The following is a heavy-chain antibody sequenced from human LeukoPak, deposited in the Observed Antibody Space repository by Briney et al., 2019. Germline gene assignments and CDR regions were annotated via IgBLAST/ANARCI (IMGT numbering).Heavy chain of an antibody. Sequence: SVKVSCKASGGTFSSYAISWVRQAPGQGLEWMGRIIPILGIANYAQKFQGRVTITADKSTSTAYMELSSLRSEDTAVYYCARTRGYSGYEDYWGQGTLVTVSS. D-gene: IGHD5-12*01. V-gene: IGHV1-69*04. J-gene: IGHJ4*02. CDR1: GGTFSSYA. CDR2: IIPILGIA. CDR3: ARTRGYSGYEDY.